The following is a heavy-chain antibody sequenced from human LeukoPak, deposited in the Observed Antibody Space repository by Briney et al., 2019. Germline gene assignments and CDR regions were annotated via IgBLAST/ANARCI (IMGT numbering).Heavy chain of an antibody. Sequence: GGSLRLSCAASGFTFSSYTMNWVRQAPGKGLEWVSYISSGGTIYYADSVKGRFTISRDNAKNSLYLQMNSPRAEDTAVYYCARVGTSSKYYYYMDVWGKGTTVTVSS. D-gene: IGHD1-1*01. J-gene: IGHJ6*03. CDR3: ARVGTSSKYYYYMDV. CDR1: GFTFSSYT. V-gene: IGHV3-48*04. CDR2: ISSGGTI.